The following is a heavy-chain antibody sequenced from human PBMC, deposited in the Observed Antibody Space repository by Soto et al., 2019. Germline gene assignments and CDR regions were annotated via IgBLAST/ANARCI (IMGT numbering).Heavy chain of an antibody. CDR1: EFTFSNYA. D-gene: IGHD3-3*01. V-gene: IGHV3-30*03. CDR2: ISYDGNNK. CDR3: ARGPYDFWSGHTDENWFDP. J-gene: IGHJ5*02. Sequence: GSLRLSCAASEFTFSNYAMHWVRQAPGKGLQWLAVISYDGNNKYYADSVEGRFTISRDNAKNSLYLQMNSLRDEDTAVYYCARGPYDFWSGHTDENWFDPWGQGTLVTVSS.